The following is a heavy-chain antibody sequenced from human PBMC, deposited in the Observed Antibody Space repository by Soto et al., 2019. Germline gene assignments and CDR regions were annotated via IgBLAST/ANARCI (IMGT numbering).Heavy chain of an antibody. D-gene: IGHD2-15*01. CDR1: GGTAHRFA. V-gene: IGHV1-69*01. CDR3: AWQSRDTPMVPFSH. J-gene: IGHJ4*02. Sequence: QVHLEQSEADVRKPGSSVRVSCKASGGTAHRFAISWVRQAPGEGLEWMGGITPLFRTPHYAQKFQGRVNSTADGSSNATYMDLGSLTFDDTAVYYCAWQSRDTPMVPFSHWGQGTLVTVSS. CDR2: ITPLFRTP.